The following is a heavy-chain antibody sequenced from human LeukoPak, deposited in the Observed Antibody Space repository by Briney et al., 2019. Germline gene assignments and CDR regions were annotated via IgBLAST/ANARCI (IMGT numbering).Heavy chain of an antibody. CDR3: ARDLGGGSCYFDY. V-gene: IGHV4-30-4*01. Sequence: PSETLSLTCTVSGGSISSGDYYWSWIRQPPGKGLEGIGYIYYSGSTYYNPSLKSRVTISVDTSKNQFSLKLSSVTAADTAVYYCARDLGGGSCYFDYWGQGTLVTVSS. CDR2: IYYSGST. J-gene: IGHJ4*02. D-gene: IGHD2-15*01. CDR1: GGSISSGDYY.